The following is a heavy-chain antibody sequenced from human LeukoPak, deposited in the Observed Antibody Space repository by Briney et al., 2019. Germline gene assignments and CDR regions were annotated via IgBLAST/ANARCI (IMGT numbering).Heavy chain of an antibody. J-gene: IGHJ5*02. D-gene: IGHD2-15*01. CDR2: ISSSSSYI. CDR3: ARDYCSGGSCYSRWFDP. Sequence: PGGSPRLSCAASGFTFSSYSMNWVRQAPGKGLEWVSSISSSSSYIYYADSVKGRFTISRDNAKNSLYLQMNSLRAEDTAVYYCARDYCSGGSCYSRWFDPWGQRTLVTVSS. CDR1: GFTFSSYS. V-gene: IGHV3-21*01.